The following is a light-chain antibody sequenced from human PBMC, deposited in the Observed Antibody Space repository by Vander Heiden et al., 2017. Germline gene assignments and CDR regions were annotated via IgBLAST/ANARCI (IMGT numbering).Light chain of an antibody. J-gene: IGKJ4*01. CDR3: QQSTTAPLT. V-gene: IGKV4-1*01. CDR2: WAS. Sequence: DIVMTPPPDSSPASLVGKATINCKSSQSVLSSSNNKNYLDRYQPLPGQPPTPLINWASTREYGVADRFSGSGSGTDFTLTISSLQAEDVAVYYCQQSTTAPLTFGGGTKVEIK. CDR1: QSVLSSSNNKNY.